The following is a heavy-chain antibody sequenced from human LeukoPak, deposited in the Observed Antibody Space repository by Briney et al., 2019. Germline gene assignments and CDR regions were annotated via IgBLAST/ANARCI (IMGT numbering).Heavy chain of an antibody. J-gene: IGHJ4*02. Sequence: GESLKISCKGSGYSFTSYWISWVRQMPGKGLERMGRIDPSDSYTNYSPSSQGHVTISADKSISTAYLQWSSLKASDTAMYYCARQGGGSSDFDYWGQGTLVTVSS. CDR2: IDPSDSYT. CDR1: GYSFTSYW. V-gene: IGHV5-10-1*01. CDR3: ARQGGGSSDFDY. D-gene: IGHD2-15*01.